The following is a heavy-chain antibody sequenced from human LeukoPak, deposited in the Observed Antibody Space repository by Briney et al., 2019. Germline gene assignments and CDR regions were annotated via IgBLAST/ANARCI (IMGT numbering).Heavy chain of an antibody. CDR3: VRGSSGYYYGLDC. CDR1: GFTFSSYS. CDR2: ISGSGGST. J-gene: IGHJ4*02. D-gene: IGHD3-22*01. V-gene: IGHV3-23*01. Sequence: PGGSLRLSCAASGFTFSSYSMNWVRQAPGKGLEWVSAISGSGGSTYYADSVKGRFTISRDNSKNTLYLQMYSLRAEDTAVYYCVRGSSGYYYGLDCWGQGTLVTVSS.